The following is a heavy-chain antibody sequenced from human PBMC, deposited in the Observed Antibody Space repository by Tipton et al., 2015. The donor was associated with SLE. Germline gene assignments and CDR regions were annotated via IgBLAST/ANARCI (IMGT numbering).Heavy chain of an antibody. CDR1: GFTFSSYG. D-gene: IGHD6-13*01. CDR3: AKEGGVAAAGTPVDY. Sequence: SLRLSCAASGFTFSSYGMHWVRQAPGKGLEWVAFIRYDGSNKYYADSVKGRFTISRENSKNTLYLQMKSLRAGDTAVYYWAKEGGVAAAGTPVDYWGQGTLVTVSS. CDR2: IRYDGSNK. J-gene: IGHJ4*02. V-gene: IGHV3-30*02.